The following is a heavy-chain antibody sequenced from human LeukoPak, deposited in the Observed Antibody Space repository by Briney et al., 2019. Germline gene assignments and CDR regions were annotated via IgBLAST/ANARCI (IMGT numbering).Heavy chain of an antibody. CDR3: AKDRGHIYYNYYIDV. J-gene: IGHJ6*03. D-gene: IGHD3-10*01. CDR1: GFTFRNYA. Sequence: GGSLRLSCAASGFTFRNYAMRWGRQAPGKGLEGVSTLDGGGIDTYYADSVKGRFTISRDNSKNTLYLQMNSLRAEDTAVYYCAKDRGHIYYNYYIDVWGKGTTVTVSS. CDR2: LDGGGIDT. V-gene: IGHV3-23*01.